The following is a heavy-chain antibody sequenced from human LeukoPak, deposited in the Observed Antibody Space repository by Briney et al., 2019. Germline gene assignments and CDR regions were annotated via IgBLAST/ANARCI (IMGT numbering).Heavy chain of an antibody. J-gene: IGHJ3*01. CDR3: ARDFTMTASHDAFDV. V-gene: IGHV1-69*04. Sequence: ASVKVSCKASGGTFSSYAISWVRQAPGQGLEWMGRIIPILGIANYAQKFQGRVTITADKSTSTAYMELSSLRSEDTAVYYCARDFTMTASHDAFDVWGQGTLVTVSS. D-gene: IGHD4-17*01. CDR2: IIPILGIA. CDR1: GGTFSSYA.